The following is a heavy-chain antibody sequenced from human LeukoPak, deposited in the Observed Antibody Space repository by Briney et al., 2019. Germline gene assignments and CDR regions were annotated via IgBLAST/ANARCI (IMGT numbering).Heavy chain of an antibody. Sequence: PSETLSLTCTVAGGSISSYFWSWIRQPPGKGLEWIGYIYNSGDTSYNPSLKSRLTISVDTSKNQLSLKLSSVTAADTAVYYCARGGNRSGLYGGSDYWGQGTLVTVSS. V-gene: IGHV4-59*01. CDR2: IYNSGDT. J-gene: IGHJ4*02. D-gene: IGHD6-19*01. CDR1: GGSISSYF. CDR3: ARGGNRSGLYGGSDY.